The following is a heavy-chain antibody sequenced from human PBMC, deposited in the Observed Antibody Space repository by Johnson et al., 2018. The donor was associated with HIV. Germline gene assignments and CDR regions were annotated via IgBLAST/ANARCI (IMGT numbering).Heavy chain of an antibody. V-gene: IGHV3-23*04. J-gene: IGHJ3*02. CDR2: ISGSDHST. Sequence: VQLVESGGGLVQPGGSLRLSCGASAFTFSSNDMKWVRQAPGKGLEWVSPISGSDHSTYYADSVRGRFIISRDNSKYPRYLQMNSLRAEDTAVYYCASLSSSGAFDIWGQGTMVTVSS. CDR3: ASLSSSGAFDI. CDR1: AFTFSSND. D-gene: IGHD6-6*01.